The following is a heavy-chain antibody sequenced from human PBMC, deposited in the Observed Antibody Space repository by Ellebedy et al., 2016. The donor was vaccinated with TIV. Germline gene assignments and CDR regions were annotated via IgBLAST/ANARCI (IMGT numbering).Heavy chain of an antibody. CDR2: MNPNSGNT. V-gene: IGHV1-8*01. CDR3: ATGYITMSLDV. J-gene: IGHJ6*02. Sequence: ASVKVSCXASGYTFTSYDINWVRQATGQGLEWMGWMNPNSGNTGYAQKFQGRVTMTEDTSTDTAYMELSSLRSEDTAVYYCATGYITMSLDVWGQGTTVTVSS. D-gene: IGHD3-10*02. CDR1: GYTFTSYD.